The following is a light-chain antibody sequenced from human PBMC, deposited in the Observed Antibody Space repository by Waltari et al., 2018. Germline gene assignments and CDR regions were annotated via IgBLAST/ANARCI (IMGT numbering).Light chain of an antibody. CDR2: ENN. CDR3: GTWDSSLTAGV. Sequence: QSVLTQPPSVSAAPGQRVTIACPVSPYNIGNNYESWYHQLPRTAPKRLIYENNKRPSGISDRFSGSKSGTVATLGITGLQAGDEADYYFGTWDSSLTAGVFGGGTKLTVL. V-gene: IGLV1-51*02. CDR1: PYNIGNNY. J-gene: IGLJ2*01.